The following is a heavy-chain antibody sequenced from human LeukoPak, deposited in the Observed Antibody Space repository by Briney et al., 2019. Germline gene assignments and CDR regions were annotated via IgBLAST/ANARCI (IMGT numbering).Heavy chain of an antibody. CDR1: GYTFTSYD. CDR2: MSPNSGNT. J-gene: IGHJ3*02. V-gene: IGHV1-8*03. Sequence: ASVKVSCKASGYTFTSYDINWVRQATGQGLEWMGWMSPNSGNTGYAQKFQGRVTITRNTSISTAYMELSSLRSEDAAVYYCARGRSSTTGTTFYAFDIWGQGTMVTVSS. CDR3: ARGRSSTTGTTFYAFDI. D-gene: IGHD1-1*01.